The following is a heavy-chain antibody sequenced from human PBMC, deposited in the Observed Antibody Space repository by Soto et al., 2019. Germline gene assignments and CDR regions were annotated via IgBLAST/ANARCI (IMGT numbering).Heavy chain of an antibody. CDR3: ARADREAARFHGGYYYYDMDV. CDR1: GYTFTSYD. D-gene: IGHD6-6*01. V-gene: IGHV1-8*01. Sequence: QVQLVQSGAEVKKPGASVKVSCKASGYTFTSYDINWVRQATGQGLEWMGWMNPKRGNTGYAQKFPGILTLPRNTSISTVSMELSSLRSEATAVYYCARADREAARFHGGYYYYDMDVWCKGTTVTVSS. J-gene: IGHJ6*03. CDR2: MNPKRGNT.